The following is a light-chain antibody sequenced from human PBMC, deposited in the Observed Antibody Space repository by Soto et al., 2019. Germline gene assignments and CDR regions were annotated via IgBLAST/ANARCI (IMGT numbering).Light chain of an antibody. J-gene: IGKJ1*01. Sequence: EIVMTQSPATLSVSPGERATLSCRASQSVSSNLAWYQQKPGQAPRLLIYGASTRATGIPARFSGGGSGTEFTLTISSLQSEDFAVYYCQQYNNWPPEWTFGQGTKVDIK. V-gene: IGKV3-15*01. CDR2: GAS. CDR1: QSVSSN. CDR3: QQYNNWPPEWT.